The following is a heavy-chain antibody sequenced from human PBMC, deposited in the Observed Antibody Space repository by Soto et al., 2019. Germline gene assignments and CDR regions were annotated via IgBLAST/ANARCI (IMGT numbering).Heavy chain of an antibody. D-gene: IGHD3-10*01. CDR2: IYYSGST. CDR1: GGSISSYY. Sequence: SETLSLTCTVSGGSISSYYWSWIRQPPGKGLEWIGYIYYSGSTNYNPSLKSRVTISVDTSKNQFSLKLSSVTAADTAVYYCARVPRRITMVRGDAFDIWGQGTMVTVSS. J-gene: IGHJ3*02. V-gene: IGHV4-59*01. CDR3: ARVPRRITMVRGDAFDI.